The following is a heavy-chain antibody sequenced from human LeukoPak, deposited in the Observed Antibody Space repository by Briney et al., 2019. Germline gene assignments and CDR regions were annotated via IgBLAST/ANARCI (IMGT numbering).Heavy chain of an antibody. CDR2: ISYAGGT. V-gene: IGHV4-59*01. CDR3: ARVGDTSSYFYYFDY. Sequence: SETLSLTCTASGGSTGSYYWSWIRQPPGKGLEGIGYISYAGGTNYNPSLKSRVTISLDTSNNQFSLKLSSVTAADTAVYYCARVGDTSSYFYYFDYWGQGTLVTVSS. D-gene: IGHD3-22*01. CDR1: GGSTGSYY. J-gene: IGHJ4*02.